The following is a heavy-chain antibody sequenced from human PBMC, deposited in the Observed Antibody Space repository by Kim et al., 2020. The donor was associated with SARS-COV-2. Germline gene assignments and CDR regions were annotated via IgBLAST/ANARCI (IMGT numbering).Heavy chain of an antibody. CDR3: ARHGTYYNHNWFDP. Sequence: SETLSLTCTVSGGSISSSSYYWGWIRQPPGKGLEWIGSIYYSGSTYYNPSLKSRVTISVDTSKNQFSLKLSSVTAADTAVYYCARHGTYYNHNWFDPWGQGALVTVSS. D-gene: IGHD3-10*01. CDR2: IYYSGST. CDR1: GGSISSSSYY. J-gene: IGHJ5*02. V-gene: IGHV4-39*01.